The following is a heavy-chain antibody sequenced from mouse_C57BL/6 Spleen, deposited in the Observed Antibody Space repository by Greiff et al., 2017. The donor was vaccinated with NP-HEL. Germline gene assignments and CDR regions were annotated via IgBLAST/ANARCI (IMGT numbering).Heavy chain of an antibody. CDR1: GYTFTNYW. D-gene: IGHD2-5*01. J-gene: IGHJ1*03. Sequence: QVQLQQSGAELVRPGTSVKMSCKASGYTFTNYWIGWAKQRPGHGLEWIGDIYPGGGYTNYNEKLKGKATLTADKSSSTAYMQFSSLTSEDSAIYYCARGSNYRYFDVWGTGTTVTVSS. CDR2: IYPGGGYT. CDR3: ARGSNYRYFDV. V-gene: IGHV1-63*01.